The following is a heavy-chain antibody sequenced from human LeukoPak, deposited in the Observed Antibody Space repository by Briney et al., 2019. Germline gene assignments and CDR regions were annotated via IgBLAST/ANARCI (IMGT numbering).Heavy chain of an antibody. V-gene: IGHV4-34*01. CDR1: GGSFSGYY. CDR2: INHSGST. CDR3: ARGSKTTYSSSWYGIFWFDP. J-gene: IGHJ5*02. D-gene: IGHD6-13*01. Sequence: SETLSLTCAVYGGSFSGYYWSWIRQPPGKGLEWIGEINHSGSTNYNPSLKSRVTISVDTSKNQFSLKLSSVTAADTAVYYCARGSKTTYSSSWYGIFWFDPWGQGTLVTVSS.